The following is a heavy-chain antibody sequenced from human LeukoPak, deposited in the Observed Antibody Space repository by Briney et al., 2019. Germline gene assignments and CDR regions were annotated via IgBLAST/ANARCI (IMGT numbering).Heavy chain of an antibody. CDR2: IYHSGST. J-gene: IGHJ5*02. CDR3: ARRQSIAARPGFDP. CDR1: GGSISSSNW. V-gene: IGHV4-4*02. Sequence: PSETLSLTCAVSGGSISSSNWWSWVRQPPGKGLEWIGEIYHSGSTNYNPSLKSRVTISVDKSKNQFSLKLSSVTAADTAVYYCARRQSIAARPGFDPWGQGTLVTVSS. D-gene: IGHD6-6*01.